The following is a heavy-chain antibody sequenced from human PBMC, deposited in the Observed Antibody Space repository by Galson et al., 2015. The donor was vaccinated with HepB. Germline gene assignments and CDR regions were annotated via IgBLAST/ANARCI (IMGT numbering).Heavy chain of an antibody. CDR3: ARADPISIPGFCTGRSCSPDN. CDR1: GFTLRSYT. Sequence: SLRLSCAASGFTLRSYTMYWVRQAPGKGLEWVATISYDGSNKYYADSVKGRFTISRDNSKNKLFLQMSTLRTEDAAVYFCARADPISIPGFCTGRSCSPDNWGQGTLVTVSS. V-gene: IGHV3-30*04. J-gene: IGHJ4*02. CDR2: ISYDGSNK. D-gene: IGHD2-15*01.